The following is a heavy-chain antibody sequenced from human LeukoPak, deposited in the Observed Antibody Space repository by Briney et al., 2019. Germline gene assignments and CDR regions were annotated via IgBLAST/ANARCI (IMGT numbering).Heavy chain of an antibody. D-gene: IGHD3-10*02. CDR3: ARGTMFPYYFDY. CDR1: GFKFSSYS. J-gene: IGHJ4*02. Sequence: GGSLRLSCAASGFKFSSYSMKWVRQAPGKGLEWVSLISSSSSYIYYADSLKGRFTISRDNAKNSLYLQMNSLRAEDTAVYYCARGTMFPYYFDYWGQGTLVTVSS. CDR2: ISSSSSYI. V-gene: IGHV3-21*01.